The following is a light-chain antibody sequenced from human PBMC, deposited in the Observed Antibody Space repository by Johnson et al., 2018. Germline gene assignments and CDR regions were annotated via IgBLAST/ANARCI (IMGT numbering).Light chain of an antibody. CDR1: SSNIGNNY. J-gene: IGLJ1*01. Sequence: QSVLTQPPSVSAAPGQKVTISCSGSSSNIGNNYVSWYQQLPGTAPKLLIYENNKRPSGIPDRFSGSKSGTSATLGITGLQTGDEADYYCGTWDSSLSAVNFFGTGTWVTV. CDR3: GTWDSSLSAVNF. V-gene: IGLV1-51*02. CDR2: ENN.